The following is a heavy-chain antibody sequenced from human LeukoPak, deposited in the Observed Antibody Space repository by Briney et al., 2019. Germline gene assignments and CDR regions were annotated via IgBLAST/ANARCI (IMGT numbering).Heavy chain of an antibody. J-gene: IGHJ3*02. Sequence: GASVKVSCKVSGYTLTELSMHWVRQAPGRGLEWMGGFDPEDGETIYAQKFQGRVTMTEDTSTDTAYMELSSLRSEDTAVYYCATGDIVVVPAARAFDTWGQGTMVTVSS. CDR2: FDPEDGET. V-gene: IGHV1-24*01. CDR3: ATGDIVVVPAARAFDT. CDR1: GYTLTELS. D-gene: IGHD2-2*01.